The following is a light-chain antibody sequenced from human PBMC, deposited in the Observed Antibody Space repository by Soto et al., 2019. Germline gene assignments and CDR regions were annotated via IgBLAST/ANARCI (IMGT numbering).Light chain of an antibody. CDR1: QGISSW. V-gene: IGKV1-12*01. J-gene: IGKJ3*01. Sequence: DIQMTQSPSSVSASVGDRVTITCRASQGISSWLAWYQQKPGKAPPFLIFPASSLQSGVPSRCSGSGSGTNFTLTISRLQPEDFATYDCQQANSFPVTVGPGKKLDIK. CDR2: PAS. CDR3: QQANSFPVT.